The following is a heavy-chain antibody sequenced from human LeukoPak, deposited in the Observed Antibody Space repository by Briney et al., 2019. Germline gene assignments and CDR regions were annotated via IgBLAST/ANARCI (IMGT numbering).Heavy chain of an antibody. CDR3: AKGVRAVAGTSWPN. D-gene: IGHD6-19*01. J-gene: IGHJ4*02. Sequence: GGSLRLSCAASGFTFSSYAMSWVRQAPGKGLEWVSAISGSGGSTYFADSLKGRFTISKDNSKNTLYLQLNSLRAEDTAVYYCAKGVRAVAGTSWPNWGQGTLVTVSS. CDR1: GFTFSSYA. CDR2: ISGSGGST. V-gene: IGHV3-23*01.